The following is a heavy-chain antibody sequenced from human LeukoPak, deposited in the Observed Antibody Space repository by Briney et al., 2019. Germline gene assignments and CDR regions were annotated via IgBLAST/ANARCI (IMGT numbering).Heavy chain of an antibody. CDR3: ARVASVGATRALDY. CDR2: IYYSGST. D-gene: IGHD1-26*01. Sequence: SETLSLTCTVSGGSITSDYWSWIRQPPGKGLESIGYIYYSGSTNYNPSLKSRVTISVDTSKNQFSLKLSSVTAADTAVYYCARVASVGATRALDYWGQGTLVAVSS. V-gene: IGHV4-59*01. CDR1: GGSITSDY. J-gene: IGHJ4*02.